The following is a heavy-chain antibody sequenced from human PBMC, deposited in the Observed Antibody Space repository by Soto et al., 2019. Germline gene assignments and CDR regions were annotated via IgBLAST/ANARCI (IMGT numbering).Heavy chain of an antibody. CDR2: IKQDGSEK. D-gene: IGHD3-22*01. CDR3: ARSDYYDSSGYAFDI. V-gene: IGHV3-7*03. Sequence: GESLRLSCAASGFTFSSYWMSWVRQAPGKGLEWVANIKQDGSEKYYVDSVKGRFTISRDNAKNSLYLQMNSLRAEDTAVYYCARSDYYDSSGYAFDIWGQGTMVTVSS. J-gene: IGHJ3*02. CDR1: GFTFSSYW.